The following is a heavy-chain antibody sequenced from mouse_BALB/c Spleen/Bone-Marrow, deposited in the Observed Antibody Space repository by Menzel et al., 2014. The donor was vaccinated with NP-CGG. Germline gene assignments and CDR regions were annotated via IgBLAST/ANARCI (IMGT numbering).Heavy chain of an antibody. CDR1: GFTFSTYG. CDR3: VRPYDYGTWFAY. J-gene: IGHJ3*01. CDR2: ISNGGIYT. V-gene: IGHV5-6*02. Sequence: DVKLVESGGDLVKPGGSLKLSCAASGFTFSTYGMSWVRQTPDKRLEWVAAISNGGIYTYYPDTVKGRFTISRDNAKNTLYLQMSSLKSEDTAMYYCVRPYDYGTWFAYWGQGTLVTVPA. D-gene: IGHD2-4*01.